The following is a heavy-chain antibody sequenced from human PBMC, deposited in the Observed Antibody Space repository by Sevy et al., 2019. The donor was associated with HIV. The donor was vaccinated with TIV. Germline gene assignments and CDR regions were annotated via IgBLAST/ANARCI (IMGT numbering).Heavy chain of an antibody. CDR1: GYTLTELS. CDR3: ATDKDYYDSSGYYHRYFDY. J-gene: IGHJ4*02. V-gene: IGHV1-24*01. CDR2: FDPEDGET. D-gene: IGHD3-22*01. Sequence: ASVNVSCKVSGYTLTELSMHWVRQAPGKGLEWMGGFDPEDGETIYAQKFQGRVTMTEDTSTDTAYMELSSLRSEATAVYYCATDKDYYDSSGYYHRYFDYWGQGTLVTVSS.